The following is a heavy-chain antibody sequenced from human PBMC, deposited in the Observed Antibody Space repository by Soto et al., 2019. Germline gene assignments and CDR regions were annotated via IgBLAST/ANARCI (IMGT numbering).Heavy chain of an antibody. V-gene: IGHV1-18*01. CDR3: ARDRDSSGYYSAIDF. Sequence: GASVKVSCKASGYTFTNYGISWVRQAPGQGLEWMGWINVYNGNTKYAQKVQGRVTMTTDTSTSTAYMELRSLRSDDTAVYYCARDRDSSGYYSAIDFWGQGTLVTVSS. CDR1: GYTFTNYG. D-gene: IGHD3-22*01. J-gene: IGHJ4*02. CDR2: INVYNGNT.